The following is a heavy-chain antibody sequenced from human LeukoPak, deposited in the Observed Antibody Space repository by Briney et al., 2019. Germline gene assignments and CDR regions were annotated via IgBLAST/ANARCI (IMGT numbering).Heavy chain of an antibody. CDR1: GFTFSSYG. V-gene: IGHV3-30*18. CDR2: ISYDGSNK. D-gene: IGHD2-2*01. CDR3: AKDLYCSSTSCYYYYGMDV. Sequence: GGSLRLSCAASGFTFSSYGMHWVRQAPGKGLEWVAVISYDGSNKYYADSVKGRFTISRDNSKNTLYLQMNSLRAEDTAVYYCAKDLYCSSTSCYYYYGMDVWGQGTTVTVSS. J-gene: IGHJ6*02.